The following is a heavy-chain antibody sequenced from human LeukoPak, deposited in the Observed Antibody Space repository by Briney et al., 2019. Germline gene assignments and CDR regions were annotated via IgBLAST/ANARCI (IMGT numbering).Heavy chain of an antibody. CDR1: GFTFSSYE. D-gene: IGHD1-1*01. J-gene: IGHJ4*02. V-gene: IGHV3-48*03. Sequence: PGGSLRLSCAASGFTFSSYEMNWVRQAPGKGLEWVSYISSSGSTIYYADSMKGRFTISRDNAKNSLYLQMNSLRAEDTAVYYCARTVGTLDYWGQGTLVTVSS. CDR3: ARTVGTLDY. CDR2: ISSSGSTI.